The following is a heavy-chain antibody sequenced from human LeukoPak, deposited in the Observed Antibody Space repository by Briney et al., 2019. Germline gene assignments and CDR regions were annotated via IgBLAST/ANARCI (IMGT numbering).Heavy chain of an antibody. J-gene: IGHJ4*02. CDR1: GFMFSNFG. Sequence: GGSLRLSCAASGFMFSNFGMSWVRQAPGKGLQWVSGISGSGGSTYYADSVKGRFTISRDNSKNTLYLQMNSLRAEDTAMYYCARGYGYWGQGTLVTASS. CDR3: ARGYGY. D-gene: IGHD4-17*01. V-gene: IGHV3-23*01. CDR2: ISGSGGST.